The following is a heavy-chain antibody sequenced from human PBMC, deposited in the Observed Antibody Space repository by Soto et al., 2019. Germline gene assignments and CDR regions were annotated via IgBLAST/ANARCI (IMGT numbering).Heavy chain of an antibody. V-gene: IGHV3-21*01. Sequence: SGGSLRLSCAASGFTFSSYSMNWVRRAPGKGLEWVSSISSSSSYIYYADSVKGRFTISRDNAKNSLYLQMNSLRAEDTAVYYCARDPKGVGQWLVRSYTPYFDYWGQGTLVTVSS. CDR1: GFTFSSYS. D-gene: IGHD6-19*01. CDR3: ARDPKGVGQWLVRSYTPYFDY. J-gene: IGHJ4*02. CDR2: ISSSSSYI.